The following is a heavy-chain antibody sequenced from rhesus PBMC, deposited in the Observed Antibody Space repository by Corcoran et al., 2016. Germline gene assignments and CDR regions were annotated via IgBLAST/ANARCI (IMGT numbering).Heavy chain of an antibody. CDR1: GFSTSTSGMG. Sequence: QVTLKESGPALVKPTQTLTLTCPFPGFSTSTSGMGVGWIRQPPGNAREWLALIYWDDDKYYSTSLKSRLTISKDTSKNQVVLTMTNMDPVDTATYYCAHSYWSDYYDGGYFEFWGQGALVTVSS. V-gene: IGHV2-174*01. CDR2: IYWDDDK. CDR3: AHSYWSDYYDGGYFEF. D-gene: IGHD3-22*01. J-gene: IGHJ1*01.